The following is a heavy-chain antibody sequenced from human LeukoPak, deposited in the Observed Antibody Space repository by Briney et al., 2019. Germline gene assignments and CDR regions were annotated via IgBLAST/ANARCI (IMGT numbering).Heavy chain of an antibody. CDR2: IDHSGTT. CDR3: ARGDYNGSWYYY. J-gene: IGHJ4*02. CDR1: GGSFSGYQ. V-gene: IGHV4-34*01. Sequence: SETLSLTCGVSGGSFSGYQWTWIRQSPGKGMEWIGQIDHSGTTNYDPSLKSRLTMSVDTSKNQFSLKLTSVTAADTAVYYCARGDYNGSWYYYWGQGALVTVSS. D-gene: IGHD6-13*01.